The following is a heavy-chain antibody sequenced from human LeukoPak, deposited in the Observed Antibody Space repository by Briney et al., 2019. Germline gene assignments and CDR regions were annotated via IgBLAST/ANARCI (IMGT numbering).Heavy chain of an antibody. V-gene: IGHV4-59*01. D-gene: IGHD4-23*01. CDR3: ARDSYGGNTTYYFDC. CDR2: MHYSGST. J-gene: IGHJ4*02. CDR1: GGSITSYY. Sequence: SETLSLTCTVSGGSITSYYWSWIRQPPGKGLEWIGYMHYSGSTNYNPSLRSRVTMSVDTSKRHFSLKLSSVTAADTAVYYCARDSYGGNTTYYFDCWGQGALVTVSS.